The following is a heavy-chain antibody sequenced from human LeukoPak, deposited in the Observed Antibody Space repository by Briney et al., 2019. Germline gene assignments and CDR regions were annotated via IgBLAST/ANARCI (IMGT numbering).Heavy chain of an antibody. J-gene: IGHJ5*02. CDR2: IYYSGST. CDR1: GGSISSYY. D-gene: IGHD3-9*01. Sequence: SETLSLTCTVSGGSISSYYWSWIRQPPGKGLEWIGYIYYSGSTNYNPSLKSQVTISVDTSKNQFSLKLSSVTAADTAVYYCARVEPYDILTGYKVRWFDPWGQGTLVTVSS. CDR3: ARVEPYDILTGYKVRWFDP. V-gene: IGHV4-59*01.